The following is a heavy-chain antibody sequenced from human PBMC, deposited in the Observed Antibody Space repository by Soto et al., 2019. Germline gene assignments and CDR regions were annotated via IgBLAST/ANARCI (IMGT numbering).Heavy chain of an antibody. J-gene: IGHJ4*02. D-gene: IGHD6-13*01. Sequence: GGSLRLSCAASGFSFDDYAMHWVRQAPGKGLEWVSGISWNSGSIGYADAVKGRFTISRDNAKKSLYLQMNSLRAEDTAFYYCAKFQGIWGQGTLVTVSS. CDR2: ISWNSGSI. CDR1: GFSFDDYA. V-gene: IGHV3-9*01. CDR3: AKFQGI.